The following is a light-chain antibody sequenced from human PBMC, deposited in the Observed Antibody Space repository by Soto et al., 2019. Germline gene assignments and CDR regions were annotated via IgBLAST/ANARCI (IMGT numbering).Light chain of an antibody. CDR1: QSISNR. J-gene: IGKJ4*01. CDR2: KTS. CDR3: QQYKSFSLT. V-gene: IGKV1-5*03. Sequence: DIQMPQSPSTLSASVGDTVTITCRASQSISNRLAWYQQKPGKAPKLVSYKTSKLDSGVTSRFSVSGSGTEFLLVFSSLQPDDFATYSCQQYKSFSLTCGGGTRVEVK.